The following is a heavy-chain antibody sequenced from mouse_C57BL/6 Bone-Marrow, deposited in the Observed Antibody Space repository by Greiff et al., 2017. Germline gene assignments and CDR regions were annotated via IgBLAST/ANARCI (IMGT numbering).Heavy chain of an antibody. CDR3: ARTYYYGSSLYYFDY. V-gene: IGHV2-9-1*01. CDR1: GFSLTSYA. CDR2: IWTGGGT. J-gene: IGHJ2*01. D-gene: IGHD1-1*01. Sequence: VKLVESGPGLVAPSQSLSITCTVSGFSLTSYAISWVRQPPGKGLEWLGVIWTGGGTNYNSALKSRLSISKDNSKIQVFLKMNSLQTDDTARYYCARTYYYGSSLYYFDYWGQGTTLTVSS.